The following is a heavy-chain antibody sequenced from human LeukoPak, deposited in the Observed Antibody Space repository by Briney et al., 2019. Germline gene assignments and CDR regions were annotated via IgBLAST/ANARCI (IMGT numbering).Heavy chain of an antibody. CDR3: ARGIRYSSSSRWFDP. Sequence: SETLSLTCAVYGGSFSGYYWSWIRQPPGKGLEWIGEINHSGGTNYNPSLKSRVTISVDTSKNQFSLKLSSVTAAHTAVYYCARGIRYSSSSRWFDPWGQGTLVTVSS. D-gene: IGHD6-6*01. J-gene: IGHJ5*02. V-gene: IGHV4-34*01. CDR1: GGSFSGYY. CDR2: INHSGGT.